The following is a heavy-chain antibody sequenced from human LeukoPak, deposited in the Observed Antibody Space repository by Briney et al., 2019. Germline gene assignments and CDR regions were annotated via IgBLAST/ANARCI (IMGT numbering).Heavy chain of an antibody. J-gene: IGHJ5*02. V-gene: IGHV4-39*07. CDR1: GGSISSSSYY. Sequence: SETLSLTCTVSGGSISSSSYYWGWIRQPPGKGLEWIGSIYYSGSTYYNPSLKSRVTISVDTSKNQFSLKLSSVTAADTAVYYCARNGNWFDPWGQGTLVTVSS. CDR3: ARNGNWFDP. CDR2: IYYSGST.